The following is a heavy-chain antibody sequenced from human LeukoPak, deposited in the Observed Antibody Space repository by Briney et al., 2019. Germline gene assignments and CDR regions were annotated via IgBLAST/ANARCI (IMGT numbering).Heavy chain of an antibody. CDR1: GFTFRSYA. CDR3: VQLLDDNPIRWYFGL. V-gene: IGHV3-23*01. J-gene: IGHJ2*01. CDR2: ISDSGDTP. D-gene: IGHD1-14*01. Sequence: GGSPRLSCEASGFTFRSYAMTWVRQAPGKGLKWVSSISDSGDTPYYADSVKGLFTISRDNSKNTLYLQMSSLRAEDTAVYYCVQLLDDNPIRWYFGLWGRGTLVTVSS.